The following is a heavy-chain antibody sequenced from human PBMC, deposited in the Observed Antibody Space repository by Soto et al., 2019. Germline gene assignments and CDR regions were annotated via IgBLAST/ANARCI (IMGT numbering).Heavy chain of an antibody. V-gene: IGHV3-7*01. D-gene: IGHD5-18*01. J-gene: IGHJ3*02. CDR2: INPAGNVQ. CDR1: GLTFSISW. Sequence: VQLVESGGGLVQPGEPLRLSCTASGLTFSISWMTWVRQAPGEGLEWVSNINPAGNVQQYADSVKERFTISRDNAKNSLFLQMSXXXVXXXXXXXXATANTPYAFDMWGQGTMVTVSS. CDR3: ATANTPYAFDM.